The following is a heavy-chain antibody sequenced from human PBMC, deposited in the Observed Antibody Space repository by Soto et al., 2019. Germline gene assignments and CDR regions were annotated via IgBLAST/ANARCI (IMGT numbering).Heavy chain of an antibody. J-gene: IGHJ4*02. CDR1: GFIFSNYG. Sequence: GGSLRLSCAASGFIFSNYGMHWVRQAPGKGLEWVAAIRYDGSRKYYADSVKGRFTISRDNSKNTLYLEMNSLRAEDTAVYYSARYGSGECNRGSCYSPFDYWGQGTLVTVSS. V-gene: IGHV3-33*01. CDR3: ARYGSGECNRGSCYSPFDY. D-gene: IGHD2-15*01. CDR2: IRYDGSRK.